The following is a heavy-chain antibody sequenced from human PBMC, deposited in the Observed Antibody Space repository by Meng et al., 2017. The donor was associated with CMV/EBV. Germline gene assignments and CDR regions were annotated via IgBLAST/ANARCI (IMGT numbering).Heavy chain of an antibody. Sequence: QVRFEQWGAGRFKPSETLSLPCAVFGGSFRGYYWSWIRQPPGKGLEWIGEINHSGSTNYNPSLKSRVTISVDTSKNQFSLKLSSVTAADTAVYYCARRDYSNHYYFDYWGQGTLVTVSS. D-gene: IGHD4-11*01. V-gene: IGHV4-34*01. CDR2: INHSGST. CDR3: ARRDYSNHYYFDY. J-gene: IGHJ4*02. CDR1: GGSFRGYY.